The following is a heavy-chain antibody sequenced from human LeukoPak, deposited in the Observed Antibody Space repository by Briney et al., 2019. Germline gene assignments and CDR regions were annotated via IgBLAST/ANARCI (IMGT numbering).Heavy chain of an antibody. CDR1: GGTFSSYA. V-gene: IGHV1-69*13. D-gene: IGHD2-2*01. CDR2: IIPIFGTA. J-gene: IGHJ4*02. CDR3: ARVAQMPRLFDY. Sequence: SVKVSCKASGGTFSSYAISWVRQAPGQGLEWMGGIIPIFGTANSAQTFQGRATITADESTSTAYMELSSLRSEDTAVYYCARVAQMPRLFDYWGQGTLVTVPS.